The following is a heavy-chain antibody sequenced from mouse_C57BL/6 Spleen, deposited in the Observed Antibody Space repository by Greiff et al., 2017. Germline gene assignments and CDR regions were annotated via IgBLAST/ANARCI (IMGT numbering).Heavy chain of an antibody. V-gene: IGHV1-64*01. Sequence: QVHVKQPGAELVKPGASVKLSCKASGYTFTSYWMHWVKQRPGQGLEWIGMIHPNSGSTNYNEKFKSKATLTVDKSSSTAYMQLSSLTSEDSAVYYCARKSNYDYAMDYWGQGTSVTVSS. CDR3: ARKSNYDYAMDY. J-gene: IGHJ4*01. CDR2: IHPNSGST. D-gene: IGHD2-5*01. CDR1: GYTFTSYW.